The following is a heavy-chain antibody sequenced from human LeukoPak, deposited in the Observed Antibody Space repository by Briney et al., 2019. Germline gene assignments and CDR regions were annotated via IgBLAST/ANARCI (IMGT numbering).Heavy chain of an antibody. CDR2: ISSSSSYI. J-gene: IGHJ6*03. CDR3: AKRATYYYYYMDV. D-gene: IGHD5-12*01. Sequence: GGSLRLSCAASGFTFSSYSMNWVRQAPGKGLEWVSSISSSSSYIYYADSVKGRFTISRDNSKNTLYLQMNSLRAEDTAVYYCAKRATYYYYYMDVWGKGTTVTVSS. V-gene: IGHV3-21*01. CDR1: GFTFSSYS.